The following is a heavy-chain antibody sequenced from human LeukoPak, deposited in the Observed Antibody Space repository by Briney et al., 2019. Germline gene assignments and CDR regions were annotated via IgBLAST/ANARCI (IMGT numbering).Heavy chain of an antibody. D-gene: IGHD4/OR15-4a*01. CDR2: IRSKANNYVT. Sequence: GGSLRLSCAASGFTFSGSGMHWVGQASGQGLGWVGRIRSKANNYVTAYAASVKGRFTISRDDTKNTAYLQMNSLKTEDTAVYYCSRQPPDYGGSDHWGQGTLITVS. V-gene: IGHV3-73*01. J-gene: IGHJ4*02. CDR1: GFTFSGSG. CDR3: SRQPPDYGGSDH.